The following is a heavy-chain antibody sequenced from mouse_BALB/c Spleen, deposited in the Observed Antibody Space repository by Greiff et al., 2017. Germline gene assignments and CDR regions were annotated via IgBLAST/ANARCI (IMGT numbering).Heavy chain of an antibody. CDR1: GYTFTSYY. D-gene: IGHD2-1*01. V-gene: IGHV1S56*01. Sequence: LLESGPELVKPGASVRISCKASGYTFTSYYIHWVKQRPGQGLEWIGWIYPGNVNTKYNEKFKGKATLTADKSSSTAYMQLSSLTSEDSAVYFCARSGGNEAMDYWGQGTSVTVSS. CDR3: ARSGGNEAMDY. CDR2: IYPGNVNT. J-gene: IGHJ4*01.